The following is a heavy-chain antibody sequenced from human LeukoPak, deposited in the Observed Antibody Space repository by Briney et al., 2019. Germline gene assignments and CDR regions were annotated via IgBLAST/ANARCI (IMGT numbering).Heavy chain of an antibody. CDR3: ARDRYDYIWGSYQDYYYMDV. J-gene: IGHJ6*03. Sequence: SETLSLTCTVSGGSISSSSYYWGWIRQPPGKGLEGIGSIYYSGSTYYNPSLKSRVTMSVDTSKNQFSLKLSSVTAADTAVYYCARDRYDYIWGSYQDYYYMDVWGKGTTVTISS. CDR1: GGSISSSSYY. D-gene: IGHD3-16*02. V-gene: IGHV4-39*07. CDR2: IYYSGST.